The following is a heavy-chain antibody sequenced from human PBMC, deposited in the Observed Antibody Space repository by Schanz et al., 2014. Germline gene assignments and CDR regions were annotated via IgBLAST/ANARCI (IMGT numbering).Heavy chain of an antibody. D-gene: IGHD5-12*01. CDR1: GFTFGTFW. CDR2: TSSDGSLK. CDR3: ARGGRGGYPGRAFDI. V-gene: IGHV3-30*03. Sequence: VQLVESGGGLLQPGGSLRLSCAASGFTFGTFWMSWVRQAPDKGLVWVAVTSSDGSLKYYADSVKGRFTISRDNSRDTVYLQMNSLRGEDTAVYYCARGGRGGYPGRAFDIGGQGTMVTASS. J-gene: IGHJ3*02.